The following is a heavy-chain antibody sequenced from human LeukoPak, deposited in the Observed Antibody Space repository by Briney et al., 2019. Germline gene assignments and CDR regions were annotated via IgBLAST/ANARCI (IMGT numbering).Heavy chain of an antibody. V-gene: IGHV3-30*18. Sequence: GGSLRLSCAASGFTFSSYGMHWVRQAPGKGLEWVAVISYDGSNKYYADSVKGRFTISRDNSKNTLYLQMNSLRAEDTAVYYCAKDTSYCSGGSCYSNGFDPWGQGTLVTVSS. D-gene: IGHD2-15*01. CDR1: GFTFSSYG. CDR2: ISYDGSNK. J-gene: IGHJ5*02. CDR3: AKDTSYCSGGSCYSNGFDP.